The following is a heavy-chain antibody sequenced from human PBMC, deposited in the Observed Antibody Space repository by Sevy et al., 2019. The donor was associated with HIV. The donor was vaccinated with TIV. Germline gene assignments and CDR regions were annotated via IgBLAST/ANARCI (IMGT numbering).Heavy chain of an antibody. CDR1: GFSLSDHA. J-gene: IGHJ4*02. D-gene: IGHD2-15*01. CDR2: ISYNGRNQ. Sequence: GGSLRLSCAASGFSLSDHAVSWVRQTPGKGLEWLAVISYNGRNQYYADPVKGRFTISKDDSKNTLYLQLNSLRAEDTAVYYCARFVGYCSGGRCSIIDFWGQGTLVTVSS. CDR3: ARFVGYCSGGRCSIIDF. V-gene: IGHV3-30*04.